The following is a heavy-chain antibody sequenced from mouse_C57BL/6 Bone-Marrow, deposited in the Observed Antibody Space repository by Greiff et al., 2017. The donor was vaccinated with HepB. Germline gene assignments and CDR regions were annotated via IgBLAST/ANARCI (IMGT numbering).Heavy chain of an antibody. Sequence: EVKLVESGGGLVQPGGSMKLSCVASGFTFSNYWMNWVRQSPEKGLEWVAQIRLKSDNYATHYAESVKGKFTISRDDSKSSVDLQMNNLRAEDTGIYYCTGEAVTGTYEFAYWGQGTLVTVSA. CDR3: TGEAVTGTYEFAY. V-gene: IGHV6-3*01. CDR1: GFTFSNYW. CDR2: IRLKSDNYAT. D-gene: IGHD4-1*01. J-gene: IGHJ3*01.